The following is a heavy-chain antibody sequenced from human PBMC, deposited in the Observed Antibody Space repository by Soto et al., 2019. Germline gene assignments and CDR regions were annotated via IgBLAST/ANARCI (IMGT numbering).Heavy chain of an antibody. CDR3: AKDYSSGYYAFDI. CDR2: ISSGGDT. V-gene: IGHV3-23*01. D-gene: IGHD3-22*01. CDR1: GFTFTTYA. J-gene: IGHJ3*02. Sequence: GGSLRLSCAPSGFTFTTYAMSWVRQAPGKGLEWVSSISSGGDTYYADSVKGRFTISRDSSKNTLYLQMNNLRAEDTATYYCAKDYSSGYYAFDIWGRGTMVTVSS.